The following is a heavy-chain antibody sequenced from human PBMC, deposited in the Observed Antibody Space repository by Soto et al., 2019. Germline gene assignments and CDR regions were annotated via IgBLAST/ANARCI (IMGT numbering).Heavy chain of an antibody. D-gene: IGHD2-2*01. V-gene: IGHV4-39*01. CDR3: AGTEIVVVPAASGDNYDAFDI. CDR1: GGSISSSSYY. CDR2: IYYSGST. Sequence: SETLSLTCTVSGGSISSSSYYWGWIRQPPGKGLEWIGSIYYSGSTYYNPSLKSRVTISVDTSKNQFSLKLSSVTAADTAVYYCAGTEIVVVPAASGDNYDAFDIWGQGTMVTVSS. J-gene: IGHJ3*02.